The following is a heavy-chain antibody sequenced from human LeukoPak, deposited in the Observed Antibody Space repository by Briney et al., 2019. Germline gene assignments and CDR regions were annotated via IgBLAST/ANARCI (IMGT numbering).Heavy chain of an antibody. Sequence: SETLSLTCTVSGGSISSGDYYWSWIRQPPGKGLEWIGYIYYSGSTYYNPSLKSRVTISVDTSKNQFSLKLSSVTAADTAVYYCARAPYYYGSGSYYRERVYYFDYWGQGTLVTVSS. CDR1: GGSISSGDYY. J-gene: IGHJ4*02. V-gene: IGHV4-30-4*01. CDR3: ARAPYYYGSGSYYRERVYYFDY. D-gene: IGHD3-10*01. CDR2: IYYSGST.